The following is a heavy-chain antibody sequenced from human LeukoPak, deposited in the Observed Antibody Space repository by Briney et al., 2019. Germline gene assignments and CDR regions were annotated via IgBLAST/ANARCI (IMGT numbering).Heavy chain of an antibody. CDR1: GDSINTYY. J-gene: IGHJ6*03. V-gene: IGHV4-59*08. D-gene: IGHD3-10*01. CDR2: IYYLGST. CDR3: ARTYYYGAGRYFLDV. Sequence: SETLSLTCTVSGDSINTYYWSWIRQPPGKGLEWIGYIYYLGSTNYNPSLKSRVTMSGDTSNTQFSLSLSSVTAADTAMYFCARTYYYGAGRYFLDVWGKGNTVTVSS.